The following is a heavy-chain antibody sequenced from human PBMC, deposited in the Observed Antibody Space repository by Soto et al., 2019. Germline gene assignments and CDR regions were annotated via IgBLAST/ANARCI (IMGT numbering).Heavy chain of an antibody. CDR3: ARHTRGITGTHFDP. V-gene: IGHV4-31*03. D-gene: IGHD1-7*01. J-gene: IGHJ5*02. Sequence: QVQLQESGPGLVKPSQTLSLSCTVSGGSISSGGHYWSWIRQHPGKGLEWIGYIYYSGSTYYNPSLKSRVIILVDTSKNQFSLKLSSVTAADTAVYYCARHTRGITGTHFDPWGQGTLVTVSS. CDR1: GGSISSGGHY. CDR2: IYYSGST.